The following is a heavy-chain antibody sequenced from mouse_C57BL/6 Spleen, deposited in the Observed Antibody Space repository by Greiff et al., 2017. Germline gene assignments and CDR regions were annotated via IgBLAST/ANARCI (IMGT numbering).Heavy chain of an antibody. Sequence: EVKVVESGGGLVQSGRSLRLSCATSGFTFSDFYMEWVRQAPGKGLEWIAASRNKANDYTTEYSASVKGRFIVSRDTSQSILYLQMNALRAEDTAIYYCARDGAVGFDYRGQGTTLTVSS. CDR1: GFTFSDFY. CDR3: ARDGAVGFDY. D-gene: IGHD1-1*01. J-gene: IGHJ2*01. V-gene: IGHV7-1*01. CDR2: SRNKANDYTT.